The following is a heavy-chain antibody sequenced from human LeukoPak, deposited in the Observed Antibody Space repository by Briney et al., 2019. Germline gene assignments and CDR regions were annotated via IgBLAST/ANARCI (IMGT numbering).Heavy chain of an antibody. CDR1: GFTFSSYA. J-gene: IGHJ4*02. CDR2: ISYDGSNK. CDR3: ARREYQLPPSRAYFDY. V-gene: IGHV3-30-3*01. D-gene: IGHD2-2*01. Sequence: PGGSLRLSCAASGFTFSSYAVHWVRQAPGKGLEWVAVISYDGSNKYYADSVKGRFTISRDNSKNTLYLQMNSLRAEDTAVYYCARREYQLPPSRAYFDYWGQGTLVTVSS.